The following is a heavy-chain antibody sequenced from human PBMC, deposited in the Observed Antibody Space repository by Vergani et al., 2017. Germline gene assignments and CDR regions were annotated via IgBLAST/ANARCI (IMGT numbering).Heavy chain of an antibody. Sequence: EVQLVESGGGLVQPGGSLRLSCAASGFTFSSYSMNWVRQAPGKGLEWVSYISSSSSTIYYADSVKGRFTISRDNAKNSLYLQMNSLRAEDTAVYYCTTTGNYYDSSGYPDWGQGTLVTVSS. V-gene: IGHV3-48*01. CDR2: ISSSSSTI. D-gene: IGHD3-22*01. CDR3: TTTGNYYDSSGYPD. CDR1: GFTFSSYS. J-gene: IGHJ4*02.